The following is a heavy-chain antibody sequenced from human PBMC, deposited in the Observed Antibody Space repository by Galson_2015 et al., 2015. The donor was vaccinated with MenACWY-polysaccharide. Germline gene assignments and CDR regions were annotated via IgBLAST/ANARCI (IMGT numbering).Heavy chain of an antibody. V-gene: IGHV3-7*01. CDR2: INQDGSVT. D-gene: IGHD2-21*02. CDR1: QFTFSSHW. J-gene: IGHJ4*02. CDR3: ACASRSVATAHS. Sequence: SLRLSCAASQFTFSSHWMNWVRQTPGKGLEWLANINQDGSVTQYADSVKGRFTISRDNTKSSLYLQMNSLRIKDTAMYYCACASRSVATAHSWGQSTRVTVCS.